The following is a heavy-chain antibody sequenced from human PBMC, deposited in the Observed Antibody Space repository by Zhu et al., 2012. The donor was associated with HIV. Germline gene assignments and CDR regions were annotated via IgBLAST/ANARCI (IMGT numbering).Heavy chain of an antibody. CDR3: ARGPYSDYPIDF. D-gene: IGHD4-11*01. V-gene: IGHV4-4*02. J-gene: IGHJ4*02. CDR1: RASISGTSW. CDR2: IFQSGST. Sequence: QVQLQESGPGLVKPSGTLSLTCAVSRASISGTSWWSWVRQPPGKGLEWIGKIFQSGSTDYNPSLKSRVTISVDKSKNHFSLKLNSVTAADTAVYYCARGPYSDYPIDFWGQGRPGHRSP.